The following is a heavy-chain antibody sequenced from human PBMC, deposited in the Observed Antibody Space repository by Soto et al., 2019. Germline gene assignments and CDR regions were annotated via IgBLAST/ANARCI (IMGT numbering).Heavy chain of an antibody. CDR2: IIPIFGTA. Sequence: GASVKVSCKASGGTFSSYAISWVRQAPGQGLEWMGGIIPIFGTANYAQKFQGRVTITADESTSTAYMELSSLRSEDTAVYYCARYCSSTRRYSDYYGMTSGAKGPRSPSP. J-gene: IGHJ6*02. CDR1: GGTFSSYA. CDR3: ARYCSSTRRYSDYYGMTS. D-gene: IGHD2-2*01. V-gene: IGHV1-69*13.